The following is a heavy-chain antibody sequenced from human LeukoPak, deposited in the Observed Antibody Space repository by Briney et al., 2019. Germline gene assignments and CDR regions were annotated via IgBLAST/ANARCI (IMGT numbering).Heavy chain of an antibody. Sequence: GGPLSLSCAACGFTFSSYAMLGLRQATGKALVWVSAISGSGGSTYYADSVKGRFTIYRDNSKNTLYLQMNSLRAEDTAVYYCAKKDIVVVPAAIGAYYYYYMDVWGKGTTVTVSS. V-gene: IGHV3-23*01. J-gene: IGHJ6*03. CDR1: GFTFSSYA. D-gene: IGHD2-2*02. CDR2: ISGSGGST. CDR3: AKKDIVVVPAAIGAYYYYYMDV.